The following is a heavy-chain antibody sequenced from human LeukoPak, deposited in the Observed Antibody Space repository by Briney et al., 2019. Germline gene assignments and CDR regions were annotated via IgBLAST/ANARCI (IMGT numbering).Heavy chain of an antibody. Sequence: GGSLRLSCAASGFTFSSQWMSWARQAPGKGLEWVAIVNQGGTQNYYVDSVKGRYTISRDNAENSLYLQMNSLRAEDTAVYYCAELGITMIGGVWGKGTTVTISS. J-gene: IGHJ6*04. V-gene: IGHV3-7*01. CDR3: AELGITMIGGV. CDR1: GFTFSSQW. D-gene: IGHD3-10*02. CDR2: VNQGGTQN.